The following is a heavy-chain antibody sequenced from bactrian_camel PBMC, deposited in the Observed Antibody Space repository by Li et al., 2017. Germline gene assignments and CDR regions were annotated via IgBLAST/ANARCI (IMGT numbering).Heavy chain of an antibody. D-gene: IGHD6*01. Sequence: VQLVESGGGSVQAGGSLRLSCAVSGYIDSTLIVAWFRQGPGKERDWVSTVSDDGQIIYYADSVKGRFIISRDKSKNSIDLQMNSLKPEDTATYYCAARPSIVGCPVVGGNGRIYNYWGRGTQVTVS. V-gene: IGHV3S40*01. CDR1: GYIDSTLI. CDR3: AARPSIVGCPVVGGNGRIYNY. J-gene: IGHJ4*01. CDR2: VSDDGQII.